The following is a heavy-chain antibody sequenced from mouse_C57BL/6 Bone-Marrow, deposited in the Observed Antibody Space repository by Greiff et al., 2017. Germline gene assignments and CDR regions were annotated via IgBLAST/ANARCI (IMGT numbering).Heavy chain of an antibody. V-gene: IGHV1-81*01. D-gene: IGHD1-1*01. CDR2: IYPRSGNT. CDR3: ARGDGSSLNWYFDV. Sequence: QVQLKQSGAELARPGASVKLSCKASGYTFTSSGISWVKQRTGQGLEWIGEIYPRSGNTYYNEKFKGKATLTADKSSSTAYMQLRSLTSEDSAVYFCARGDGSSLNWYFDVWGTGTTVTVSS. CDR1: GYTFTSSG. J-gene: IGHJ1*03.